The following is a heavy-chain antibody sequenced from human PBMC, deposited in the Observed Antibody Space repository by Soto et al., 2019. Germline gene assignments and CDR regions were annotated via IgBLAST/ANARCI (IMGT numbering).Heavy chain of an antibody. CDR2: IDPSDSYT. J-gene: IGHJ3*02. D-gene: IGHD3-22*01. CDR3: ARHKYYYDSRGYSLSDPDAFDI. CDR1: GYSFTSYC. Sequence: GESQKIARRWSGYSFTSYCIILVRQMPGKGLEWMGRIDPSDSYTNYSPSFQGHVTISADKSISTAYLQWSSLKASDTAMYYCARHKYYYDSRGYSLSDPDAFDIWGQGTRATLS. V-gene: IGHV5-10-1*01.